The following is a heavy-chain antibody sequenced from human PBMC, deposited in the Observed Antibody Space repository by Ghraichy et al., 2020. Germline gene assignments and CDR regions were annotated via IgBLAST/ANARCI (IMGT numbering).Heavy chain of an antibody. V-gene: IGHV3-7*03. CDR2: IKQDGSEK. D-gene: IGHD5-18*01. J-gene: IGHJ4*02. Sequence: ESLNISCAASGFTFSSYWMSWVRQAPGKGLEWVANIKQDGSEKYYVDSVKGRFTISRDNAKNSLYLQMNSLRAEDTAVYYCARERGYSYGLMGYGAFDYWGQGTLVTVSS. CDR1: GFTFSSYW. CDR3: ARERGYSYGLMGYGAFDY.